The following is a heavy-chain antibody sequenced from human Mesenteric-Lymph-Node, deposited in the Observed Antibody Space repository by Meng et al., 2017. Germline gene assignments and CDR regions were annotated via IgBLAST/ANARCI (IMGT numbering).Heavy chain of an antibody. Sequence: QLQLQQWGAGLLKPSETLSLTCAVYGGSFRGYYWSWIRQPPGKGLEWIGEINHSGSTNYNPSLKSRVTISVDTSKNQFSLKLSSVSAADTAVYYCARGGGNSWYIDYWGQGTLVTVSS. CDR1: GGSFRGYY. CDR2: INHSGST. CDR3: ARGGGNSWYIDY. V-gene: IGHV4-34*01. D-gene: IGHD6-13*01. J-gene: IGHJ4*02.